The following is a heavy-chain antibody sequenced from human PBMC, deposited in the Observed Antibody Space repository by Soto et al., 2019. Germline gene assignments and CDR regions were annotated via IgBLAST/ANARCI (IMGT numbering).Heavy chain of an antibody. CDR2: IFSNDEK. J-gene: IGHJ4*02. CDR3: ARTQSYSGYAPLDY. D-gene: IGHD5-12*01. Sequence: QVTLKESGPVLVKPTETLTLTCTVSGFSLSNARMGVSWIRQPPGKALEWLAHIFSNDEKSYSTSLKSRLTISKDTSKSQVVLTMTNIDPVDTATYYCARTQSYSGYAPLDYWGQGTLVTVSS. CDR1: GFSLSNARMG. V-gene: IGHV2-26*01.